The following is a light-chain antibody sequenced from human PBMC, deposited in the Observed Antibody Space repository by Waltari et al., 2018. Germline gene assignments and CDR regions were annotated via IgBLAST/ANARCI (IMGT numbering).Light chain of an antibody. Sequence: QPAPTQPASASGSPGQSSTLSRTVTHRDVGGYKYVSWHQQHPGKAPKVIISEVTHRPSGDSNRFSGSKSGNTASLTISALQAEDEADYYCSSYTSSDTRIFGTGTKVTVL. V-gene: IGLV2-14*01. J-gene: IGLJ1*01. CDR1: HRDVGGYKY. CDR2: EVT. CDR3: SSYTSSDTRI.